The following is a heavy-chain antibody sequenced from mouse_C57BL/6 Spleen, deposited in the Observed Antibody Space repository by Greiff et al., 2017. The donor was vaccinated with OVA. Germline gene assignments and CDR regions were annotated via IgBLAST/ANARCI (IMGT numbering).Heavy chain of an antibody. V-gene: IGHV5-17*01. CDR2: ISSGSSTI. D-gene: IGHD2-3*01. CDR1: GFTFSDYG. J-gene: IGHJ3*01. CDR3: ARSDGYYGFAY. Sequence: EVKVVESGGGLVKPGGSLKLSCAASGFTFSDYGMHWVRQAPEKGLEWVAYISSGSSTIYYADTVKGRFTISRDNAKNTLFLQMTSLRSEDTAMYYCARSDGYYGFAYWGQGTLVTVSA.